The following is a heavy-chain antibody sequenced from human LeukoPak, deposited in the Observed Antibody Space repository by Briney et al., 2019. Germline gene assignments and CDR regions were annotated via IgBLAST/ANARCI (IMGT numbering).Heavy chain of an antibody. CDR1: GYTLTELS. CDR3: ATFIDYVHRD. D-gene: IGHD4-17*01. CDR2: FDPEDGET. J-gene: IGHJ4*02. V-gene: IGHV1-24*01. Sequence: ASVRVSCKVSGYTLTELSMHWVRQAPGEGLEWMGGFDPEDGETTYAQKFQGRVTMTEDTSTDTAYMELSSLRSEDTAVYYCATFIDYVHRDWGQGTLVTVSS.